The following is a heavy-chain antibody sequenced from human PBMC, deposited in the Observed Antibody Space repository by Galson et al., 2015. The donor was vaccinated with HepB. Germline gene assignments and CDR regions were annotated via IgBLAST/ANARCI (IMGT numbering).Heavy chain of an antibody. CDR1: GFSFSTYG. J-gene: IGHJ3*01. CDR3: AKVFIGSGSHYDDGFDV. Sequence: PLRLSCAASGFSFSTYGMHWVRQAPGKGLEWVAVIWYDGNNKDYADSVKGRFTISRDNSKNTLYLQMNSLRVEDTALYYCAKVFIGSGSHYDDGFDVWGQGTMVIVSP. V-gene: IGHV3-33*06. D-gene: IGHD3-10*01. CDR2: IWYDGNNK.